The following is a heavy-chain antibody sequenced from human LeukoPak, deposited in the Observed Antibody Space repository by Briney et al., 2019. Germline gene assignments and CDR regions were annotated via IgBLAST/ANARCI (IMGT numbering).Heavy chain of an antibody. V-gene: IGHV1-2*02. CDR3: ARDSSITTPRGGFDI. D-gene: IGHD3-22*01. CDR1: GYMFIGYY. CDR2: INPNSGGT. Sequence: GASVKVSCKASGYMFIGYYIHWVRQAPGQGLEWMGWINPNSGGTNYAQKSRGRLTMTRAPSINTAYMEVISLASDDTAVYYCARDSSITTPRGGFDIWGQGTKVTVSS. J-gene: IGHJ3*02.